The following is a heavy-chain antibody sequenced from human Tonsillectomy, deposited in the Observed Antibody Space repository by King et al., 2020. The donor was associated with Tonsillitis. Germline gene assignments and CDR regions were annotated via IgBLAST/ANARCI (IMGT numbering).Heavy chain of an antibody. J-gene: IGHJ4*02. CDR2: CYTSGST. CDR3: ARVAEYSGSSFDY. V-gene: IGHV4-4*07. D-gene: IGHD1-26*01. CDR1: GGSISSYY. Sequence: VQLQESGPGLGKPSETLSLTCTVSGGSISSYYLSWSRQPAGKGLEWIGRCYTSGSTNYNHSLTRRGTMSGDTAKNQFSLKLSAVTAADTAVYYCARVAEYSGSSFDYWGQGTLVTVSS.